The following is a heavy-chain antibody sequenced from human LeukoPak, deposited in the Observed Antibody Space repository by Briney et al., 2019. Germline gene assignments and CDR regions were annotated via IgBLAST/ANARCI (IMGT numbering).Heavy chain of an antibody. CDR2: IIPILGIA. Sequence: SVKVSCKASGGTFSSYAISWVRQAPGQGLEWMGRIIPILGIANYAQKFQGRVTITADKSTSTAYMELSSLRSEDTAVYYCASPTGYSSGWLDCWGQGTLVTVSS. V-gene: IGHV1-69*04. CDR3: ASPTGYSSGWLDC. J-gene: IGHJ4*02. CDR1: GGTFSSYA. D-gene: IGHD6-19*01.